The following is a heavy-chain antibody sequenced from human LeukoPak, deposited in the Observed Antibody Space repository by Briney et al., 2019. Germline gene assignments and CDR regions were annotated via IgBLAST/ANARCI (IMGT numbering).Heavy chain of an antibody. Sequence: SETLSLTCAVYGGSFSGYYWSWIRQPPGKGLEWIGEINHSGSTNYNPSLKSRVTISVDKSKNQFSLKLSSVTAADTAVYYCARGKRHRSGSLDYWGQGTLVTVSS. CDR1: GGSFSGYY. CDR3: ARGKRHRSGSLDY. V-gene: IGHV4-34*01. D-gene: IGHD3-10*01. CDR2: INHSGST. J-gene: IGHJ4*02.